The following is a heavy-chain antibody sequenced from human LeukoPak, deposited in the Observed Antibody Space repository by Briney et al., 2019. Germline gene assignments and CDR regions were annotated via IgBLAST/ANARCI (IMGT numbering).Heavy chain of an antibody. J-gene: IGHJ4*02. V-gene: IGHV3-21*01. CDR1: GFSFSSYY. D-gene: IGHD1-14*01. Sequence: GGSLRLSCAASGFSFSSYYVNWVRQAPGKGLEWVSCISSSSTYIYYAASVRGRFAISRDNAKNSLYLQMNSLRAEDTAVYYCVRENHGSFDYWGQGSLVTVSS. CDR3: VRENHGSFDY. CDR2: ISSSSTYI.